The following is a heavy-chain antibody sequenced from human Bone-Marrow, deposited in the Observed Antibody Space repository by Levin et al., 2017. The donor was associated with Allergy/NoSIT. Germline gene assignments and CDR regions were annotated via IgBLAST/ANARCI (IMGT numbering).Heavy chain of an antibody. CDR3: ARLDGYYFDY. CDR2: ISYRGTT. J-gene: IGHJ4*02. D-gene: IGHD3-9*01. Sequence: SQTLSLTCTVSGGSIRSAGYHWTWIRQSPGKGLEWIGYISYRGTTYYNPSLKSRLTKSLDTSEQRFSLNLNSVTAADTAIYYCARLDGYYFDYWGQGTLVTVSS. CDR1: GGSIRSAGYH. V-gene: IGHV4-31*03.